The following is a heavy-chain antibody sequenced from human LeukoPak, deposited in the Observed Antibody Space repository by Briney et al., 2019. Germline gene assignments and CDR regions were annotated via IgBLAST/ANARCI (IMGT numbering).Heavy chain of an antibody. V-gene: IGHV4-38-2*01. Sequence: SETLSLTCAVSGYSISSGYYWGWIRQPPGKGLEWIGSIYHSGSTYYNPSLESRVTISVDTSKNQFSLKLSSVTASDTAVYYCARHEYQLLFYYYYYYMDVWGKGTTVTVSS. J-gene: IGHJ6*03. CDR3: ARHEYQLLFYYYYYYMDV. CDR1: GYSISSGYY. CDR2: IYHSGST. D-gene: IGHD2-2*01.